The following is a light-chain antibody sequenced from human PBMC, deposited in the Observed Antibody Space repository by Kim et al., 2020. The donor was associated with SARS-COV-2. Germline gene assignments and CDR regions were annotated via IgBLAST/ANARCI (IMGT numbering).Light chain of an antibody. CDR3: QKYNGAPWT. CDR2: AAS. Sequence: ASVGNRVTIPFRASQGISHDLALYHQKPGKVLKLLIFAASALHSGVPSRFSGSGSGTDFTLTISSLQPEDVATYYCQKYNGAPWTFGQGTKVDIK. J-gene: IGKJ1*01. V-gene: IGKV1-27*01. CDR1: QGISHD.